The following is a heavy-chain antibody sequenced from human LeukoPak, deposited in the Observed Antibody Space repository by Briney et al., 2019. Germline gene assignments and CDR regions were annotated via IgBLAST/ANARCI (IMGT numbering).Heavy chain of an antibody. CDR3: ASPYGSGSYYTMDV. J-gene: IGHJ6*02. V-gene: IGHV1-18*01. Sequence: ASVKVSCKASGYTFTSYGIIWVRQAPGQGLEWMGWISAYNGNTNYAQKLQGRVTMTTDTSTSTAYMELRSLRSEDTAVYYCASPYGSGSYYTMDVWGQGTTVTVSS. D-gene: IGHD3-10*01. CDR2: ISAYNGNT. CDR1: GYTFTSYG.